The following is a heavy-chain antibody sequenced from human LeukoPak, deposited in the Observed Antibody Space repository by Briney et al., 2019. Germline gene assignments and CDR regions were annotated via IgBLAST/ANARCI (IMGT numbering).Heavy chain of an antibody. Sequence: ASVKVSCKASGYTFTGYYMHWVRQAPGQGLEWMGWINPSSGGTNYAQKFQGRVTMTRDTSISTAYMELSRLRSDDTAVYYCARVYGDLYYFDYWGQGTLVTVSS. CDR2: INPSSGGT. V-gene: IGHV1-2*02. CDR1: GYTFTGYY. CDR3: ARVYGDLYYFDY. D-gene: IGHD4-17*01. J-gene: IGHJ4*02.